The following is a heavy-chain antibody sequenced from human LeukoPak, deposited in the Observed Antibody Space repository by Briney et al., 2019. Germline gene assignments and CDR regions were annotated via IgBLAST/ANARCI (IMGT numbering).Heavy chain of an antibody. CDR3: ARDVYTGRYYLDY. V-gene: IGHV3-53*01. D-gene: IGHD5-12*01. Sequence: GGSLRLSCAASGFTVSSNYMSWVRQAPGKGLEWVSVTYSSGSTYYADSVKGRFTISRDNSKNTLDLQMNSLRAEDTAVYYCARDVYTGRYYLDYWGQGTLVTVSS. CDR2: TYSSGST. CDR1: GFTVSSNY. J-gene: IGHJ4*02.